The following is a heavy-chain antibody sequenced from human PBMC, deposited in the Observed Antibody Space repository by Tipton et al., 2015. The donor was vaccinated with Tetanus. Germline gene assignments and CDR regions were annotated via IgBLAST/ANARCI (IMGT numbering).Heavy chain of an antibody. D-gene: IGHD6-13*01. J-gene: IGHJ3*01. CDR3: ARDVAGIPAWPVAFDV. V-gene: IGHV3-11*01. CDR2: ISRSSSTI. Sequence: SLRLSCAASGLTFSDYYMTWIRQAPGKGLEWVSYISRSSSTIYYADSVKGRFTISRDNAKNSLYLQMSSLRAEDTAVYYCARDVAGIPAWPVAFDVWGLGTMVTVS. CDR1: GLTFSDYY.